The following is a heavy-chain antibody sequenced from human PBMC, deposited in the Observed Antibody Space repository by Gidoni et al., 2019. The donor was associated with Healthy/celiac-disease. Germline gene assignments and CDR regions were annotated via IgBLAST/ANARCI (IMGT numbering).Heavy chain of an antibody. D-gene: IGHD2-8*01. CDR2: ISSSSSYI. CDR3: ARVSGYCTNGVCPYGMDV. V-gene: IGHV3-21*06. CDR1: GFTFSSYS. J-gene: IGHJ6*02. Sequence: EVQLVESGGGLVKPGGSLRLSCAASGFTFSSYSMNWVRQAPGKGLEWVSSISSSSSYIYYADSVKGRFTISRDNAKNSLYLQMNSLRAEDTAVYYCARVSGYCTNGVCPYGMDVWGQGTTVTVSS.